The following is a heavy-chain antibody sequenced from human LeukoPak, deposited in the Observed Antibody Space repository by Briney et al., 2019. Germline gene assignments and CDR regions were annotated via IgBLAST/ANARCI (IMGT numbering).Heavy chain of an antibody. Sequence: KASETLSLTCTVSGGSISSGGYYWSWIRQHPGKGLEWIGYIYYSGSTYYNPSLESRVTISVDTSKNQFSLKLSSVTAADTAVYYCARGVVATRAFDYWGQGTLVTVSS. CDR3: ARGVVATRAFDY. CDR1: GGSISSGGYY. J-gene: IGHJ4*02. V-gene: IGHV4-31*03. CDR2: IYYSGST. D-gene: IGHD5-12*01.